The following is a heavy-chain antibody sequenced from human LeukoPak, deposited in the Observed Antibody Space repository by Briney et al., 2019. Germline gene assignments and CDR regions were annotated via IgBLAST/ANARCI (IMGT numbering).Heavy chain of an antibody. Sequence: ASVKVSCKASGGTFSSYAISWVRQAPGQGLEWMGGIIPIFGTANYAQKFQGRVTITRNTSISTAYMELSSLRSEDTAVYYCARFVVVPAAFDYWGQGTLVTVSS. CDR2: IIPIFGTA. V-gene: IGHV1-69*05. J-gene: IGHJ4*02. CDR1: GGTFSSYA. CDR3: ARFVVVPAAFDY. D-gene: IGHD2-2*01.